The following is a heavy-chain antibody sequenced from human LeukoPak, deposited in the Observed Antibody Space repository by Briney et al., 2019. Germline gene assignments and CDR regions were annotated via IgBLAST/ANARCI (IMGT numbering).Heavy chain of an antibody. Sequence: SETLSLTCTVSGDSISSCYWSWIRHPPGKRLEWIGYIYYTGTTTYNPSLKSRVTLSLDTSKNQFSLRLSSVTAADTAVYYCARRVLSAFDYWGQGTLVTVSS. D-gene: IGHD2-8*02. J-gene: IGHJ4*02. CDR2: IYYTGTT. CDR3: ARRVLSAFDY. CDR1: GDSISSCY. V-gene: IGHV4-59*08.